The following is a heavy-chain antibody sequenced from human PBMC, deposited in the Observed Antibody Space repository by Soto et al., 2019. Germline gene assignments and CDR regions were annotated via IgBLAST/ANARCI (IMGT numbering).Heavy chain of an antibody. CDR3: ARVGNYYYGMDV. V-gene: IGHV1-2*02. D-gene: IGHD7-27*01. J-gene: IGHJ6*02. CDR1: GYSFTCYY. CDR2: INPNSGGT. Sequence: GXSVKVSCKASGYSFTCYYMHWVRQAPGQGLEWMGWINPNSGGTNYAQKFQGRVTMTRDTSISTAYMELSRLRSDDTAVYYCARVGNYYYGMDVWGQGTTVTVSS.